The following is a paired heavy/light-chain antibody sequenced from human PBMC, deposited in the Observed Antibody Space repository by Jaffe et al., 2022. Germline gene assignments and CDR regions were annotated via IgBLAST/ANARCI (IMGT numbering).Light chain of an antibody. Sequence: QSALTQPASVSGSPGQSITISCTGTSSDVGGYNFVSWYQQHPGKAPKIMIYEVSIRPSGVSDRFSGSKSGNTASLTISGLQAEDEADYYCISYTSRSTVIFGGGTKVTVL. J-gene: IGLJ2*01. CDR2: EVS. CDR1: SSDVGGYNF. V-gene: IGLV2-14*01. CDR3: ISYTSRSTVI.
Heavy chain of an antibody. J-gene: IGHJ4*02. CDR1: GFTFSTYG. CDR3: AKDSSGGWLTPKGTFDY. Sequence: QVQLLESGGGVVQSGGSLRLSCAASGFTFSTYGMNWVRQAPGKGLQWVAFIQHNGNNIYFADFVKGRLTISRDNSQNTLFLQMNSLTAEDTAIYYCAKDSSGGWLTPKGTFDYWGQGTLVTVSS. D-gene: IGHD3-10*01. V-gene: IGHV3-30*02. CDR2: IQHNGNNI.